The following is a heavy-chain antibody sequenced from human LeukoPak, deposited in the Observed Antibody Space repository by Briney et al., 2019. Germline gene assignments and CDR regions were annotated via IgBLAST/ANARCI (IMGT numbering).Heavy chain of an antibody. CDR3: AREMNYDDYRTSDY. Sequence: ASVKVSRKSSGYTFTGYYMHWVRQAPGQGFEWMGRIDSNSGGTNYAQNFQGRVTMTRDTSISTVYMELISLRSDDTAVYYCAREMNYDDYRTSDYWGQGTLVTVSS. D-gene: IGHD4-17*01. CDR1: GYTFTGYY. V-gene: IGHV1-2*02. CDR2: IDSNSGGT. J-gene: IGHJ4*02.